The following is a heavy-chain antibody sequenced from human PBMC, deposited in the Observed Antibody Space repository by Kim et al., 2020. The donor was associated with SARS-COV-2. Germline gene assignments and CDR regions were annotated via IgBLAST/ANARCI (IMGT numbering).Heavy chain of an antibody. CDR3: AGDAKFAFDH. J-gene: IGHJ5*02. CDR1: GFTFDDCT. Sequence: GGSLRLSCTASGFTFDDCTVTWVRQAPGKGLEWVGFIRSKTYGGTTEYAASVKDRFTISRDDSKSIAYLQMNSLKSEDTGVYYCAGDAKFAFDHWGQGTLVTVSS. V-gene: IGHV3-49*04. D-gene: IGHD3-10*01. CDR2: IRSKTYGGTT.